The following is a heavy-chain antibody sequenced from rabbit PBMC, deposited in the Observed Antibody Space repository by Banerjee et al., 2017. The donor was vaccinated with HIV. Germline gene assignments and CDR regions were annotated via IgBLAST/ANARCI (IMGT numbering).Heavy chain of an antibody. D-gene: IGHD4-1*01. V-gene: IGHV1S43*01. CDR3: ARDLAGVIGWNFGL. CDR1: GFSFSNKYV. CDR2: INTSSGST. Sequence: QEQLEESGGDLVKPEGSLTLTCTASGFSFSNKYVMCWVRQAPGKGLEWIACINTSSGSTWYASWVNGRFTISKSTSLNTVDLKMTSLTAADTATYFCARDLAGVIGWNFGLWGPGTLVTVS. J-gene: IGHJ4*01.